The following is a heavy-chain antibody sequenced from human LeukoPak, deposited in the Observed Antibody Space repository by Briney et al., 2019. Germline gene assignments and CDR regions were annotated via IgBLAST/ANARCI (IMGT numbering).Heavy chain of an antibody. CDR3: ARHSKYYYDSSGSYVGYFQH. CDR1: GGSISVYY. V-gene: IGHV4-59*08. D-gene: IGHD3-22*01. CDR2: IYFSGST. Sequence: SETLSLTCTVSGGSISVYYWSWIRQPPGKGLEWIGYIYFSGSTNYNPSLKSRVTISVDTSKNQFSLKLSSVTAADTAVYYCARHSKYYYDSSGSYVGYFQHWGQGTLVTVSS. J-gene: IGHJ1*01.